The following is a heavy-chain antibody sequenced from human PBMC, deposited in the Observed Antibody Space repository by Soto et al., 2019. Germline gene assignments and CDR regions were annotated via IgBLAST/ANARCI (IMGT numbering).Heavy chain of an antibody. CDR2: VGYSGVST. D-gene: IGHD3-3*01. CDR1: GFSFGTYA. Sequence: GGSLRPSCVASGFSFGTYAMSWVRQAPGKGLEWVATVGYSGVSTYYADSVKGRFTISRDNPKNTLSLKMNSLRAEDTAVYYCASFWSGYYHFDYWGQGTLVTVSS. J-gene: IGHJ4*02. CDR3: ASFWSGYYHFDY. V-gene: IGHV3-23*01.